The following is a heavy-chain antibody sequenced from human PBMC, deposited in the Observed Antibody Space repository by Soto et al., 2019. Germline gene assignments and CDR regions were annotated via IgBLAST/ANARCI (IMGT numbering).Heavy chain of an antibody. CDR2: ISYDGSNK. D-gene: IGHD4-17*01. CDR3: AKEETLSTVTSYYFDY. Sequence: GGSMKLSCAASGFTFNSYGMPWVRQATGKGLEWVAVISYDGSNKYYADSVKGRFTISRDNSKNTLYLQMNSLRAEDTAVYYCAKEETLSTVTSYYFDYWGQGTLVTVSS. V-gene: IGHV3-30*18. CDR1: GFTFNSYG. J-gene: IGHJ4*02.